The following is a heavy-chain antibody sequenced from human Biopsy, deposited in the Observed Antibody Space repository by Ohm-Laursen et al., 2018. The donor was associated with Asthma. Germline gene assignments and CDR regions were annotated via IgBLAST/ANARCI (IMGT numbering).Heavy chain of an antibody. D-gene: IGHD3-9*01. CDR3: TARSSRTAVLRDFDWLLPLDY. CDR2: IKQDGSEK. J-gene: IGHJ4*02. Sequence: GSLRLSCAASGFTFSSYWMSWVRQAPGKELEWVANIKQDGSEKYYVDSVKGRFTISRDNAKNSLYLQMNSLRAEDTAVYYCTARSSRTAVLRDFDWLLPLDYWGQGTVVTVSS. V-gene: IGHV3-7*05. CDR1: GFTFSSYW.